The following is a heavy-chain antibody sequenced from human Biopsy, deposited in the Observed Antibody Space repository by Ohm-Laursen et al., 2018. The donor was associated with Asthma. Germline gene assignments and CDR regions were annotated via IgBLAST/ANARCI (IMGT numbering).Heavy chain of an antibody. CDR2: ISGSGGST. Sequence: SLRLSRAASGFTFSSYAMSWVRQAPGKGLEWVSAISGSGGSTYYADSVKGRFTISRDNSKNTLYLQMNSLRAEDTAVYYCAKDKRYSGSYFDYWGQGTLVTVSS. D-gene: IGHD1-26*01. CDR3: AKDKRYSGSYFDY. J-gene: IGHJ4*02. V-gene: IGHV3-23*01. CDR1: GFTFSSYA.